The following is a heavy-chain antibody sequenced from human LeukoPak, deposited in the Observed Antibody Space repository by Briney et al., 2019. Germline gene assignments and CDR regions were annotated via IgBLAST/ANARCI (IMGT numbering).Heavy chain of an antibody. CDR2: IWYDGSNK. Sequence: GRSLRLSCAASGFTFSSYGMHWVRQAPGKGLEWVAVIWYDGSNKYYADSVKGRFTISRDNSKNTLYLQMNSLRAEDTAVYYCARGCSGGSCYSDAFDIWGQGTTVTVSS. D-gene: IGHD2-15*01. CDR1: GFTFSSYG. CDR3: ARGCSGGSCYSDAFDI. J-gene: IGHJ3*02. V-gene: IGHV3-33*01.